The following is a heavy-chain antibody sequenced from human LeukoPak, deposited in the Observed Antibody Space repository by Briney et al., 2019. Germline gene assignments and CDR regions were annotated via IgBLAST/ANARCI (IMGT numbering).Heavy chain of an antibody. CDR1: GYTLTDLS. V-gene: IGHV1-24*01. CDR2: FDSEDGET. Sequence: ASVTVSCKVSGYTLTDLSMHWVRQAPGKGLEWMGAFDSEDGETIYAQKFQGRVTMTEDTSTDTAYMELSSLRSEDPTVCYLASLNPVVFVLVTAIQYYFDFWGRGTLVTVSS. D-gene: IGHD2-21*02. CDR3: ASLNPVVFVLVTAIQYYFDF. J-gene: IGHJ4*02.